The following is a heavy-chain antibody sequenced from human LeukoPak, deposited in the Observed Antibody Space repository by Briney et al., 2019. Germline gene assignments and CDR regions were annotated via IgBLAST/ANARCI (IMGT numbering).Heavy chain of an antibody. V-gene: IGHV1-46*01. CDR1: GYTFTSYY. CDR3: ARDKFLSRTGYYKPYYYYGMDV. CDR2: INPSGGST. J-gene: IGHJ6*02. Sequence: GASVKVSCKASGYTFTSYYMHWVRQAPGQGLEWMGIINPSGGSTSYAQKFQGRVTMTRDTSTSTVYMELSSLRSEDTAVYYCARDKFLSRTGYYKPYYYYGMDVWGQGTTVTVSS. D-gene: IGHD3-9*01.